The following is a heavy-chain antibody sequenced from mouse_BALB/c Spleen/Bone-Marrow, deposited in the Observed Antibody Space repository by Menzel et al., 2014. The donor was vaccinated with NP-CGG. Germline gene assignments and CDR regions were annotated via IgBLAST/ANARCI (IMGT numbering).Heavy chain of an antibody. Sequence: EVHLVESGPELVKPGASVKMSCKASGYTFTSYVMHWVKQKPGQGLEWIGYINPYNDGTKYNEKFKGKATLTSDKSSSTAYMELSSLTSEDSAVYCCARYGGYWGQGTTLTVSS. V-gene: IGHV1-14*01. D-gene: IGHD1-1*02. CDR2: INPYNDGT. CDR3: ARYGGY. J-gene: IGHJ2*01. CDR1: GYTFTSYV.